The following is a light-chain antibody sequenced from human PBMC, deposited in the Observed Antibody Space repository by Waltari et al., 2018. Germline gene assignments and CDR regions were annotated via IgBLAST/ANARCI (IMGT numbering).Light chain of an antibody. CDR3: LQYHISPLT. V-gene: IGKV3-20*01. J-gene: IGKJ4*01. Sequence: IVLTQSPVTLSLSPGERSTLSCKASESVSNYLAWYQQKPGQAPRLLIYDALKRATGIPVRFSGSGSGTDFTLTISRLEPGDFAVYYCLQYHISPLTFGGGTKVEIK. CDR2: DAL. CDR1: ESVSNY.